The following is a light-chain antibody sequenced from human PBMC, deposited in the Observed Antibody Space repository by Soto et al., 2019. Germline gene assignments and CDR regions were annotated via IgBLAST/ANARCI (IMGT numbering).Light chain of an antibody. CDR2: GAS. CDR1: ESISRDY. CDR3: QQYNKWPNT. Sequence: EIVLTQSPGTLSLSPGQRATLSCRASESISRDYLAWYQQRLGQAPRLLIYGASSGATGIPDRFSGSGSGTEFTLTISSLQSEDLGVYYCQQYNKWPNTFGQGTRLEMK. J-gene: IGKJ2*01. V-gene: IGKV3D-15*01.